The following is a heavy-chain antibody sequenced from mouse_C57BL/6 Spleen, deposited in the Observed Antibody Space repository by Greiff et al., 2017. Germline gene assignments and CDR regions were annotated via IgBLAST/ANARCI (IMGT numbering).Heavy chain of an antibody. CDR2: IDPSDSYT. CDR3: ARRGGDNYDAMDY. CDR1: GYTFTSYW. V-gene: IGHV1-59*01. Sequence: QVQLQQPGAELVRPGTSVKLSCKASGYTFTSYWMHWVKQRPGQGLAWIGVIDPSDSYTNYNQKFKGKATLTVYTSSSTAYMQLSSLTSDDSAVYYCARRGGDNYDAMDYWGQVTSGTVSS. D-gene: IGHD1-3*01. J-gene: IGHJ4*01.